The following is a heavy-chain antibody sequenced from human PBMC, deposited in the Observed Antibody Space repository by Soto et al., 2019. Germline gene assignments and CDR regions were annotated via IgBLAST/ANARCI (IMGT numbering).Heavy chain of an antibody. CDR2: IYWDDDK. Sequence: QITLKESGPTLVKPTQTLTVTCTFSGFSLSTSGVGVGWIRQPPGKALEWLGIIYWDDDKYYSPSLKSRLTITKDTSKNQVVLTMTNMEPVDTAPYYYALKEKGSWVNFDYWGQGTLVIVSS. CDR3: ALKEKGSWVNFDY. CDR1: GFSLSTSGVG. J-gene: IGHJ4*02. D-gene: IGHD6-13*01. V-gene: IGHV2-5*02.